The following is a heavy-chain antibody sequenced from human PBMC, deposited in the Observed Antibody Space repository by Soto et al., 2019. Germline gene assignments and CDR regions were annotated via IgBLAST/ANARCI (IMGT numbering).Heavy chain of an antibody. V-gene: IGHV3-23*01. CDR3: AKGDTYYDFWSGYLLFDY. Sequence: PGGSLRLSCAASGFTFSSYAMSWVRQAPGKGLEWVSAISGSGGSTYYADSVKGRFTISRDNSKNTLYLQMNSLRAEDTAVYYCAKGDTYYDFWSGYLLFDYWGQGTLVTVSS. J-gene: IGHJ4*02. D-gene: IGHD3-3*01. CDR2: ISGSGGST. CDR1: GFTFSSYA.